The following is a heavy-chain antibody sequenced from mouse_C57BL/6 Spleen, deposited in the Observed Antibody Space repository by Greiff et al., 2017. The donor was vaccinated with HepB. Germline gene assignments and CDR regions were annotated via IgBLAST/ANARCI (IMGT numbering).Heavy chain of an antibody. CDR1: GYTFTEYT. Sequence: QVQLQQSGAELVKPGASVKLSCKASGYTFTEYTIHWVKQRSGQGLEWIGWFYPGSGSIKYNEKFKDKATLTADKSSSTVYMELSRLTSEDSAVYFCARHEDPLFITTVGYYFDYWGQGTTLTVSS. CDR2: FYPGSGSI. D-gene: IGHD1-1*01. J-gene: IGHJ2*01. V-gene: IGHV1-62-2*01. CDR3: ARHEDPLFITTVGYYFDY.